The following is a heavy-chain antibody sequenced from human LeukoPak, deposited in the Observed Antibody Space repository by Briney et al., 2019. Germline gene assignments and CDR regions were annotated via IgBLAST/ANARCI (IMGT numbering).Heavy chain of an antibody. V-gene: IGHV1-18*01. CDR3: ARDRGYEQQRWFDL. J-gene: IGHJ5*01. D-gene: IGHD6-13*01. Sequence: ASVKVSCKASGYTFSSYGIIWVRQAPGQGLEWLGWITVYNGNTRYAHKYEDRVTMTADTSTSTAYLDLRSLRSDDTAVYYYARDRGYEQQRWFDLWGQGTLVSVSS. CDR1: GYTFSSYG. CDR2: ITVYNGNT.